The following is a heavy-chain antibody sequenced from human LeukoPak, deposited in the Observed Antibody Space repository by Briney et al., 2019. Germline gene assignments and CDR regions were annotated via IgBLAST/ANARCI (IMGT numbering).Heavy chain of an antibody. Sequence: ASVKVSCKASGYTFTSYDINRVRQATGQGLEWMGWMNPNSGNTGYAQKFQGRVTITRNTSISTAYMELSSLRSEDTAVYYCARASRERLLTYYYYYMDVWGKGTTVTVSS. CDR3: ARASRERLLTYYYYYMDV. V-gene: IGHV1-8*03. CDR2: MNPNSGNT. D-gene: IGHD2-15*01. CDR1: GYTFTSYD. J-gene: IGHJ6*03.